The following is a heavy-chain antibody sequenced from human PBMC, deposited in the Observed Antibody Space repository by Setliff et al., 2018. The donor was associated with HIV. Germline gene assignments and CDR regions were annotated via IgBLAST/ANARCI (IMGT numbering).Heavy chain of an antibody. V-gene: IGHV4-4*07. Sequence: KTSETLSLTCTVSGGSFSTYYWSWIRQPAGEGPEYIGRVHSTGTTIYNPSLKSRVTMSVDASKNQLSLKLRSVTAADTAVYYCARARITMIGGRLEPYAFDRWGQGTKVTVS. CDR3: ARARITMIGGRLEPYAFDR. CDR1: GGSFSTYY. D-gene: IGHD3-10*01. CDR2: VHSTGTT. J-gene: IGHJ3*01.